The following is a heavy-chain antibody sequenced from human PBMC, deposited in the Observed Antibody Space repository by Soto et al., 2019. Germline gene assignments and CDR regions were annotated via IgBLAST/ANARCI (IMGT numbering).Heavy chain of an antibody. V-gene: IGHV1-18*04. CDR2: ISAYNGNT. CDR1: GCTFTSYG. D-gene: IGHD2-2*01. CDR3: AINVYWGDLVVVPSAIRLDAFEI. Sequence: AAVKVSCKATGCTFTSYGISWVRQAPGQGLEWMGWISAYNGNTNYAQKLQGRVTMTTDTSTSTAYMELRSLRSDDTAVYYCAINVYWGDLVVVPSAIRLDAFEIWGQGTMVPVSS. J-gene: IGHJ3*02.